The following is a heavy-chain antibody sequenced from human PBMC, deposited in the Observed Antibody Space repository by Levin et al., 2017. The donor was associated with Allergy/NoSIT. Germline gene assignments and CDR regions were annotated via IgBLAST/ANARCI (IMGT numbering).Heavy chain of an antibody. CDR1: GYTFTSYG. J-gene: IGHJ3*02. Sequence: ASVKVSCKASGYTFTSYGISWVRQAPGQGLEWMGWISAYNGNTNYAQKLQGRVTMTTDTSTSTAYMELRSLRSDDTAVYYCAREEEGPITSSAFDIWGQGTMVTVSS. CDR3: AREEEGPITSSAFDI. D-gene: IGHD3-16*01. V-gene: IGHV1-18*01. CDR2: ISAYNGNT.